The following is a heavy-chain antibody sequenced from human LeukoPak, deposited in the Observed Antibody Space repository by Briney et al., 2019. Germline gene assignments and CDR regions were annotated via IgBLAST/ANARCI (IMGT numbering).Heavy chain of an antibody. CDR2: IIDSGNSI. V-gene: IGHV3-23*01. CDR1: GFTFSSCA. Sequence: GGALRLSCAASGFTFSSCAMSWVRQAPGKGLEWVSTIIDSGNSIYYADSAEGRFTISRDNSKNTLYLQMNSLRAGDTAVYYCAKDPIFSGSYGVFDYWGLGTLVTVSS. CDR3: AKDPIFSGSYGVFDY. J-gene: IGHJ4*02. D-gene: IGHD1-26*01.